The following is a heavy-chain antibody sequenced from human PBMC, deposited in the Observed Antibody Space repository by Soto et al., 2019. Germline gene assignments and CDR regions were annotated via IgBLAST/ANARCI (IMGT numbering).Heavy chain of an antibody. J-gene: IGHJ6*02. CDR3: ARDLGYCSGGFFYSLSLYYYYGMDV. D-gene: IGHD2-15*01. CDR1: VYTFTSYG. CDR2: ISAYNGNT. V-gene: IGHV1-18*01. Sequence: ASVKVSCKASVYTFTSYGISWVRQAPGQELEWMGWISAYNGNTNYAQKLQGRVTMTTDTSTSTAYMELRSLRSDDTAVYYCARDLGYCSGGFFYSLSLYYYYGMDVWGQGTTVTGSS.